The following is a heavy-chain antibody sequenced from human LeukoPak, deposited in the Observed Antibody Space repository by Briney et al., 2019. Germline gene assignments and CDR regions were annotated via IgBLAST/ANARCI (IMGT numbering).Heavy chain of an antibody. CDR1: GGSITSGGYY. J-gene: IGHJ3*02. V-gene: IGHV4-31*03. CDR2: IHQSGDT. Sequence: SQTLSLTCTVSGGSITSGGYYWSWIRQPPGKGLEWIGYIHQSGDTYSNPSLKSRVTISVDTSKNQFSLKLSSVTAADTAVYYCARDGGEDSYNDAFDIWGQGTMVTVSS. D-gene: IGHD5-18*01. CDR3: ARDGGEDSYNDAFDI.